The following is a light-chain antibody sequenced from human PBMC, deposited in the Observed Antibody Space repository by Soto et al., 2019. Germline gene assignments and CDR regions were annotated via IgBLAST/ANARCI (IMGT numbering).Light chain of an antibody. CDR1: SSDVGGYNY. V-gene: IGLV2-14*03. Sequence: QSVLTQPASVSGSPGQSVTISCTGTSSDVGGYNYVSWYQQHPGKAPKLMIYDVSNRPSGVSNRFSGSKSGNTASLTISGLQDEDEADYYCSSYTGRSTLYVFGSGTKLTVL. J-gene: IGLJ1*01. CDR3: SSYTGRSTLYV. CDR2: DVS.